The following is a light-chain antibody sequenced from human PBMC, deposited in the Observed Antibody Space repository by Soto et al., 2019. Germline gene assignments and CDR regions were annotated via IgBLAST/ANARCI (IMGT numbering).Light chain of an antibody. J-gene: IGKJ1*01. CDR1: QGVRNN. CDR2: LVS. CDR3: QQHNAYPWT. Sequence: DIQMTQSPSSLSASVGDRVTITCRASQGVRNNLDWYQQRPGKAPKRLIYLVSSLQSGVPSRFSGSGSGTEFTLTIISLQPEDFATYYCQQHNAYPWTFGQGTTVDIK. V-gene: IGKV1-17*01.